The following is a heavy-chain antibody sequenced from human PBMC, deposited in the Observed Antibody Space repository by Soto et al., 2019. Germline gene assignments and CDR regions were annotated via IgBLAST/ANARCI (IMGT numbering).Heavy chain of an antibody. CDR1: GFTFSSYA. J-gene: IGHJ3*02. D-gene: IGHD1-26*01. Sequence: GESLKISCAASGFTFSSYAMSWVRQAPGKGLEWVSGVSGNGGSTYYADSVKGRFTISRDNSKNTLYLQMNSLRAEDSAIYYCAKDVGTTSPDAFDIWGQGTMVTVSS. CDR3: AKDVGTTSPDAFDI. CDR2: VSGNGGST. V-gene: IGHV3-23*01.